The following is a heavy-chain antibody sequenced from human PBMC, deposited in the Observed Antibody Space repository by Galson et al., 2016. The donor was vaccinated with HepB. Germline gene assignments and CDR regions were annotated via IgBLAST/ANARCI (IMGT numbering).Heavy chain of an antibody. D-gene: IGHD2-15*01. CDR2: ISSSGGRT. V-gene: IGHV3-23*01. CDR1: GSTFDDYV. CDR3: ARDVVMENNGPRATYAMDV. Sequence: SLRLSCAASGSTFDDYVMTWVRRAPGKGLEWVSCISSSGGRTDYSASVKGRFTISRDTSENILYLQMNSLRAEDTAVYYCARDVVMENNGPRATYAMDVWGKGTTVTVSS. J-gene: IGHJ6*04.